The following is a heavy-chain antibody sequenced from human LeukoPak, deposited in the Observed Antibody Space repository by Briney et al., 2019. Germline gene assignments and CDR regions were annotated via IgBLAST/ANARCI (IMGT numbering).Heavy chain of an antibody. CDR2: INPRSDGT. J-gene: IGHJ4*02. D-gene: IGHD3-9*01. CDR1: GYTFTDYY. CDR3: ARADWSATTKCDY. Sequence: ASVKVSCKASGYTFTDYYVHWVRQAPGQGPEWMGWINPRSDGTDYAQNFQVRGTMTRDTSITTAYMELSRLRSDDTAVYYCARADWSATTKCDYWGQGTLVTVSS. V-gene: IGHV1-2*02.